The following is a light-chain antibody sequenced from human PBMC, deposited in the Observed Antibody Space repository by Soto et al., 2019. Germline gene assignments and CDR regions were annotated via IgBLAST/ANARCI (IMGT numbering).Light chain of an antibody. J-gene: IGKJ4*01. CDR2: DAS. CDR3: QQYNKWPLT. Sequence: EIVMTQSPATLSVSPGEGATLSCRASQSVSSNLAWYQQKPGQAPRLLIYDASTWATGIPARFDGSGSGTEFTLTISSLQSEDFAGYYCQQYNKWPLTFGGGTRVEIK. V-gene: IGKV3-15*01. CDR1: QSVSSN.